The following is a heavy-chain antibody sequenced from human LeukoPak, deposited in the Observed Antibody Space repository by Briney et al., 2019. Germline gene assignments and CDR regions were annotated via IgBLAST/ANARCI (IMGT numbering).Heavy chain of an antibody. D-gene: IGHD1-26*01. CDR2: ISGSGGRT. CDR1: GFTFNRYN. J-gene: IGHJ5*02. CDR3: ARDLLPLGGTLGNWFDP. V-gene: IGHV3-23*01. Sequence: GGSLRLSCVASGFTFNRYNISWVRQAPGAGLEWVATISGSGGRTFHAASVKRRFTISRDNSLNTLFMQMNSLSVHDTGVYYCARDLLPLGGTLGNWFDPWGQGTLVTVSS.